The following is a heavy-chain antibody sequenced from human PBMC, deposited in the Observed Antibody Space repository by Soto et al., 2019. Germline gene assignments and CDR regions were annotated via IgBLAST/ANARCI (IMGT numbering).Heavy chain of an antibody. Sequence: EVQLVESGGGLVQPGGSLRLSCTASGFIVSDTYVNWVRQAPGKGLEWVSVISNRGDTHYADSVRGRFSLSRDISDNTLHLQMNNLRVEDTAVCYCAREPRYWRGGSCSITGDAYDIWGQGTMVTVSS. V-gene: IGHV3-66*01. D-gene: IGHD2-15*01. J-gene: IGHJ3*02. CDR3: AREPRYWRGGSCSITGDAYDI. CDR1: GFIVSDTY. CDR2: ISNRGDT.